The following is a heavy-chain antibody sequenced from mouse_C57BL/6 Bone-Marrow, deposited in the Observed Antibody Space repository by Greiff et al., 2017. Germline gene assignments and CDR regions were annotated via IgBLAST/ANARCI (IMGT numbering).Heavy chain of an antibody. CDR1: GYTFTSYW. J-gene: IGHJ1*03. D-gene: IGHD1-1*01. CDR3: ARYGSNYWYFDV. Sequence: QVQLQQPGAELVKPGASVKMSCKASGYTFTSYWITWVKQRPGQGLEWIGDIYPGSGSTNYNEKFKSKATLTVDTSSSTAYMQLSSLTSEDSAVYYCARYGSNYWYFDVWGTGTTVTVSA. CDR2: IYPGSGST. V-gene: IGHV1-55*01.